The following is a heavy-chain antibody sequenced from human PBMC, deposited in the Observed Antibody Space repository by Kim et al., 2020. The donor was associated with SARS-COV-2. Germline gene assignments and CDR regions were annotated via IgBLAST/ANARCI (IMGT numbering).Heavy chain of an antibody. J-gene: IGHJ5*02. CDR3: ARRSGYCSGGSCSKRWFDP. Sequence: PSETLSLTCAVYGGSFSGYYWSWIRKPPGKGLEWIGEINHSGSTNYNPSRKSRVTISVDTSKNQFSLKLSSVTAADTAVYYCARRSGYCSGGSCSKRWFDPWGQGTLVTVSS. D-gene: IGHD2-15*01. V-gene: IGHV4-34*01. CDR2: INHSGST. CDR1: GGSFSGYY.